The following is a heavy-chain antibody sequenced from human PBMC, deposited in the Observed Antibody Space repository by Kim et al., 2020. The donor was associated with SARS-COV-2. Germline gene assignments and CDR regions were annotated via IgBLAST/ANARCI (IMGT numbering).Heavy chain of an antibody. CDR3: ARDLRGRGLGSSSWFSGSDWFDP. CDR1: GYTFTSYG. J-gene: IGHJ5*02. CDR2: ISAYNGNT. Sequence: ASVKVSCKASGYTFTSYGISWVRQAPGQGLEWMGWISAYNGNTNYAQKLQGRVTMTTDTSTSTAYMELRSLRSDDTAVYYCARDLRGRGLGSSSWFSGSDWFDPWGQGTLVTVSS. D-gene: IGHD6-13*01. V-gene: IGHV1-18*01.